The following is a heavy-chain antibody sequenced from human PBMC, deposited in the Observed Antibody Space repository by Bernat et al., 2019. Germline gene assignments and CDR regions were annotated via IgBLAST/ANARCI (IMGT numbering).Heavy chain of an antibody. CDR3: ARDSMTTVVYFDY. V-gene: IGHV3-30-3*01. Sequence: QVQLVESGGGVVQPGRSLRLSCAASGFTFSSYAMHWVRQAPGKGLEWVAVISYDGSNKYYADSVKGRFTISRDNSKNTLYLQMNSLGAEDTAVYYCARDSMTTVVYFDYWGQGTLVTVSS. J-gene: IGHJ4*02. CDR1: GFTFSSYA. CDR2: ISYDGSNK. D-gene: IGHD4-23*01.